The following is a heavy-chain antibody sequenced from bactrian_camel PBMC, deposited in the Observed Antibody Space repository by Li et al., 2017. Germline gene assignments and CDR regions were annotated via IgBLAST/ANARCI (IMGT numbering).Heavy chain of an antibody. J-gene: IGHJ6*01. CDR1: GDHRM. CDR2: LGDDGST. V-gene: IGHV3S53*01. D-gene: IGHD1*01. Sequence: HVQLVESGGGSAQTGGSLRLSCVVSGDHRMVAWFRQAPGTTREGVAGLGDDGSTSYAKFAEGRFTISENSKNTFYLQMNQLKPEDTAMYYCAASRWVTWARELLESDFHFWGQGTQVTVS. CDR3: AASRWVTWARELLESDFHF.